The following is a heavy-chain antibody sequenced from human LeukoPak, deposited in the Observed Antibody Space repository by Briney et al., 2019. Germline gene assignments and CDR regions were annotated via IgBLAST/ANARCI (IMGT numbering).Heavy chain of an antibody. CDR1: GGSISSSTYY. CDR2: IYYSGTT. D-gene: IGHD2-2*01. Sequence: SETLSLTCTVSGGSISSSTYYWGWIRQPPGKGLEWIGNIYYSGTTYYNPSLKSRVTISVDTSKNQFSLRLSSVTSADTAVYYCAREGVMTGYCSSTSCSKAFDIWGQGTMVTVSS. CDR3: AREGVMTGYCSSTSCSKAFDI. V-gene: IGHV4-39*07. J-gene: IGHJ3*02.